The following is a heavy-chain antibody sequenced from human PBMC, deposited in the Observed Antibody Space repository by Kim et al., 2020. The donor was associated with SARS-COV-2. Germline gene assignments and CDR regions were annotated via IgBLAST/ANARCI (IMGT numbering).Heavy chain of an antibody. CDR2: ISYDGSNK. CDR3: ARDGWYDSSYYFDY. D-gene: IGHD3-22*01. CDR1: GFTFSSYG. V-gene: IGHV3-33*05. J-gene: IGHJ4*02. Sequence: GGSLRLSCAASGFTFSSYGMHWVRQAPGKGLEWVAVISYDGSNKYYADSVKGRFTISRDNSKNTLYLQMNSLRAEDTAVYYCARDGWYDSSYYFDYWGQGTLVTVSS.